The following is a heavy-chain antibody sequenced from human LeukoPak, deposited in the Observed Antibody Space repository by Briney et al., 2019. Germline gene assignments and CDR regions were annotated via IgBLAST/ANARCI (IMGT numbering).Heavy chain of an antibody. Sequence: GESLKISCQSSGYIFTTYWIGWVRQMPGKGLECMGIIYPDDSDTRYSPSFQGQVTISVDKSISTAYLQWSSLKASRTRLFISARLSRAGSWMMSQVDAFDIWGQGTMVTVSS. V-gene: IGHV5-51*01. CDR3: ARLSRAGSWMMSQVDAFDI. J-gene: IGHJ3*02. CDR2: IYPDDSDT. CDR1: GYIFTTYW. D-gene: IGHD3-10*01.